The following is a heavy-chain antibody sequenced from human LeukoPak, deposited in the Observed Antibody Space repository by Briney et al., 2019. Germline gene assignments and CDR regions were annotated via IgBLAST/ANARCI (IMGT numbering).Heavy chain of an antibody. Sequence: PGGSLRLSCTASGFIFSAYGMHWVRQAPGKGLEWVTAISHDGSNIYYADIVKGRFTISRDNSRNTLYLQMNSLRAEDAAVYYCARESLLGVTGTTDAFDIWGQGTMVTVSS. CDR2: ISHDGSNI. CDR1: GFIFSAYG. V-gene: IGHV3-30*03. J-gene: IGHJ3*02. CDR3: ARESLLGVTGTTDAFDI. D-gene: IGHD1-7*01.